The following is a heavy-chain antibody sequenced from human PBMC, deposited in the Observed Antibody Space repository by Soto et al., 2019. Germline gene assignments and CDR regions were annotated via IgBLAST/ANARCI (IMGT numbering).Heavy chain of an antibody. CDR2: IYYSGST. J-gene: IGHJ3*02. Sequence: SETLSLTCTVSGGSISSYYWSWIRQPPGKGLEWIGYIYYSGSTNYNPSRKSRVTISVDTSKNQFSLKLSSVTAADTAVYYCARHASGGAFDIWGQGTMVTVSS. CDR1: GGSISSYY. V-gene: IGHV4-59*01. CDR3: ARHASGGAFDI.